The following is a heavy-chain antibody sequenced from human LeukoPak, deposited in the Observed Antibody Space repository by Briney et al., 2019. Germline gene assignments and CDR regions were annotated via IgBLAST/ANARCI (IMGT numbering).Heavy chain of an antibody. D-gene: IGHD2-15*01. CDR2: IYHSGST. Sequence: PSETLSLTCAVSGGSISSSSYYWGWIRQPPGKGLEWIGSIYHSGSTYYNPSLKSRVTISVDTSKNQFSLKLSSVTAADTAVYYCARAQGYCSGGSCYSPIGYFDYWGQGTLVTVSS. J-gene: IGHJ4*02. CDR3: ARAQGYCSGGSCYSPIGYFDY. V-gene: IGHV4-39*07. CDR1: GGSISSSSYY.